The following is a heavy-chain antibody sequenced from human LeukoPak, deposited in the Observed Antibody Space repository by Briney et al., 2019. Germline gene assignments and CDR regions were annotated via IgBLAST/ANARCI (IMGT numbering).Heavy chain of an antibody. V-gene: IGHV3-7*01. Sequence: GGSLRLSCAASGFTFSSYWMSWVRQAPGKGLEWVANIKQDGSEKYYVDSVKGRFTISRDNAKNSLYLQMNSLRAEDTAVYYCARDVAYSSSWVGEEPSNYYYYMDVWGKGTTVTISS. CDR2: IKQDGSEK. D-gene: IGHD6-13*01. J-gene: IGHJ6*03. CDR1: GFTFSSYW. CDR3: ARDVAYSSSWVGEEPSNYYYYMDV.